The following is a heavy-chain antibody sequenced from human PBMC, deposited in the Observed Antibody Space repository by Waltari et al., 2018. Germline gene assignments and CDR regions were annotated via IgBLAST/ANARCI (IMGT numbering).Heavy chain of an antibody. J-gene: IGHJ4*02. CDR2: IYYSGNT. CDR1: GGSISIDTDY. Sequence: QLQLQESGPGLVKPSETLSLSCTVSGGSISIDTDYWGWIRRPPGKGLELIGTIYYSGNTQYNPSLKSRVTISIDTSKNQFSLKLNSVTAADTAVYYCARHQVGVTPFDYWGQGILVTVSS. D-gene: IGHD1-26*01. CDR3: ARHQVGVTPFDY. V-gene: IGHV4-39*07.